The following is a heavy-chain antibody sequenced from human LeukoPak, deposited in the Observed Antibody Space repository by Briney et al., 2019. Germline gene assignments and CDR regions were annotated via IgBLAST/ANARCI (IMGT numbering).Heavy chain of an antibody. CDR1: GFVFSGSS. V-gene: IGHV3-73*01. J-gene: IGHJ4*02. CDR2: IRNKANSYAT. D-gene: IGHD4/OR15-4a*01. CDR3: TRPYGD. Sequence: QPGGSLKLSCAASGFVFSGSSMHWVRQAPGKGLEWVGHIRNKANSYATAYAASVKGRFTISRDDSKNTVYLQMNSLKIEDTAVYYCTRPYGDWGQGTLVTVSS.